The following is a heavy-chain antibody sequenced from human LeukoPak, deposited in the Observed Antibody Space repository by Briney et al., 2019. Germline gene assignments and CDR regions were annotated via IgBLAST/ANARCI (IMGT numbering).Heavy chain of an antibody. J-gene: IGHJ4*02. D-gene: IGHD6-13*01. V-gene: IGHV1-24*01. Sequence: VASVKVSCKVSGYTLTELSMHWVRQAPGKGLEWMGGFDPEDGETICAQKFQGRVTMTEDTSTDTAYMELSSLRSEDTAVYYCATRRIAAAGTLFDYWGQGTLVTVSS. CDR1: GYTLTELS. CDR2: FDPEDGET. CDR3: ATRRIAAAGTLFDY.